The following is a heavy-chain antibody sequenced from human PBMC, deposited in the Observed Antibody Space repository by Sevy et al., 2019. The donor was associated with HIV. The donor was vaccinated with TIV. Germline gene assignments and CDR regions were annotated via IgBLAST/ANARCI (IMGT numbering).Heavy chain of an antibody. Sequence: GGSLRLSCAASGFTFSSYAMHWVRQAPGKGLERVAVISYDQSSKYYADSVKGRFTISRDNSKNTLYLQMNSLRAEDTAMYYCAKTERGYDSSGWYGYWGQGTLVTVSS. CDR3: AKTERGYDSSGWYGY. V-gene: IGHV3-30-3*02. CDR2: ISYDQSSK. CDR1: GFTFSSYA. J-gene: IGHJ4*02. D-gene: IGHD6-19*01.